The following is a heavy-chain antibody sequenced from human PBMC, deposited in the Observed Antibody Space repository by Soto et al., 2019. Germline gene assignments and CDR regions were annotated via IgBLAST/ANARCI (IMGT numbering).Heavy chain of an antibody. J-gene: IGHJ5*02. D-gene: IGHD3-10*01. V-gene: IGHV3-30-3*01. Sequence: QVQLVESGGGVVQPGRSLRLSCAASGFTFSSYAMHWVRQAPGKGLEWVAVISYDGSNKYYADSVKGRFTISRDNSKNTLYLQMNSLRAEDTAVYYCASPPPIIFESPDYRKENWFDPWGQGTLVTVSS. CDR2: ISYDGSNK. CDR1: GFTFSSYA. CDR3: ASPPPIIFESPDYRKENWFDP.